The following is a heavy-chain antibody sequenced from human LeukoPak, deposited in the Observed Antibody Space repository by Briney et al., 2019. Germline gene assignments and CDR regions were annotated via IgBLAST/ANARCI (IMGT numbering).Heavy chain of an antibody. CDR1: GYSFTSYW. CDR3: ARGGLGILTGYYNDWFDP. CDR2: IYPGDSDT. D-gene: IGHD3-9*01. V-gene: IGHV5-51*01. J-gene: IGHJ5*02. Sequence: GESLKISCKGSGYSFTSYWIGWVRQMPGKGLEWMGIIYPGDSDTRYSPSFQGQVTISADKSISTAYLQWSSLKASDTAMYYCARGGLGILTGYYNDWFDPWGQGTLVTVSS.